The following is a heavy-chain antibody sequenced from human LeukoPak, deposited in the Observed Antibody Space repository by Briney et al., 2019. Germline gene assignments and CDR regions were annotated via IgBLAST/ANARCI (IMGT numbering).Heavy chain of an antibody. CDR3: ARERTKGGSDAFDI. Sequence: GGTLRLSCAASGFTFSDYGMSWVRQAPGKGLEWVSSISSFSSYIYYADSVKGRFTISRDNPKNSLYLQMNSLRAEDTAVYYCARERTKGGSDAFDIWGQGTMVTVSS. CDR2: ISSFSSYI. J-gene: IGHJ3*02. CDR1: GFTFSDYG. V-gene: IGHV3-21*01. D-gene: IGHD1-1*01.